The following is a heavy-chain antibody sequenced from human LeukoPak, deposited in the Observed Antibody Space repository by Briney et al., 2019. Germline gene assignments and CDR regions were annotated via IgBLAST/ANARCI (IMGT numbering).Heavy chain of an antibody. V-gene: IGHV1-3*01. D-gene: IGHD6-13*01. CDR2: INAGNGNT. Sequence: GASVTVSCKASGYTFTSYAMHWVRQAPGQRLEWMGWINAGNGNTKYSQEFQGRVTITRDTSATTAYMELSSLRSEDTAVYYCARDEGYSSSVPFDPWGQGTLVTVSS. CDR3: ARDEGYSSSVPFDP. J-gene: IGHJ5*02. CDR1: GYTFTSYA.